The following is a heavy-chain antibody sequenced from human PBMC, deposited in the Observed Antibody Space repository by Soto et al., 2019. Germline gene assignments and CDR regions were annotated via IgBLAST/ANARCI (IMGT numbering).Heavy chain of an antibody. CDR3: AKGSSGWYERFAY. V-gene: IGHV3-23*01. J-gene: IGHJ4*02. CDR2: ISGSGGST. D-gene: IGHD6-19*01. Sequence: PGGSLRLSCAASGFTFSSYAMSWFRQAPGKGLEWVSTISGSGGSTYYADSVKGRFTISRDNSKNTLYLQMNSLRAEDTAVYYCAKGSSGWYERFAYWGQGTLVTVSS. CDR1: GFTFSSYA.